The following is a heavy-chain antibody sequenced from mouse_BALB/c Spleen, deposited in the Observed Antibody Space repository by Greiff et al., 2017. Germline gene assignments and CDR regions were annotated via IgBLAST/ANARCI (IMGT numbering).Heavy chain of an antibody. CDR2: IWGDGST. V-gene: IGHV2-6-7*01. CDR3: ARKRGLRRDAMDY. D-gene: IGHD2-4*01. CDR1: GFSLTGYG. Sequence: VQLQQSGPGLVAPSQSLSITCTVSGFSLTGYGVNWVRQPPGKGLEWLGMIWGDGSTDYNSALKSRLSISKDNSKSQVFLKMNSLQANDTAIYYCARKRGLRRDAMDYWGQGTSVTVSS. J-gene: IGHJ4*01.